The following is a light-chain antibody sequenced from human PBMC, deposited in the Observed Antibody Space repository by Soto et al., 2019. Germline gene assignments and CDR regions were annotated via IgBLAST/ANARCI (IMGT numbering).Light chain of an antibody. Sequence: EIVMTQSPATLSVSPGERATLSCRASQSVSSKLAWYQQKSGQAPRLLIYSASTRATGIPARFSGSGSGTEFTLTISSLQSEDFAVYYCQQYNNWPPTFGGGTKVEIK. CDR2: SAS. CDR3: QQYNNWPPT. CDR1: QSVSSK. V-gene: IGKV3-15*01. J-gene: IGKJ4*01.